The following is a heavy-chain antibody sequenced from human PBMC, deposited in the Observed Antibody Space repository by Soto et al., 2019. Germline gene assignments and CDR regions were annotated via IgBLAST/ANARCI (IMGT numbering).Heavy chain of an antibody. CDR1: GFTFNDHY. J-gene: IGHJ4*01. D-gene: IGHD1-26*01. Sequence: EVQLVESGGGLVQPGGSQRLSCVASGFTFNDHYMDWVRQAPGKGLEWVGRIRNKANSYTTDYAASVKGRFTISRDDSKDSLYLQMNSLKTEDTAIYYCARDSGKGAYFDYWGHGTLATVSS. CDR3: ARDSGKGAYFDY. CDR2: IRNKANSYTT. V-gene: IGHV3-72*01.